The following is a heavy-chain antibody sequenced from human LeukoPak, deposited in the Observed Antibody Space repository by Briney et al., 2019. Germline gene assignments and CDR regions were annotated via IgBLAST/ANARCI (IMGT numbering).Heavy chain of an antibody. CDR1: GFTFSSYW. V-gene: IGHV3-7*01. CDR2: IKQDGSEK. Sequence: GGSLRLSCAASGFTFSSYWMSWVRQAPGKGLEWVANIKQDGSEKYYVDSVKGRFTISRDNAKNSLYLQMNSLRAVDTAVYYCARDRIYCSSTSCYFFDYWGQGTLVTVSS. J-gene: IGHJ4*02. D-gene: IGHD2-2*01. CDR3: ARDRIYCSSTSCYFFDY.